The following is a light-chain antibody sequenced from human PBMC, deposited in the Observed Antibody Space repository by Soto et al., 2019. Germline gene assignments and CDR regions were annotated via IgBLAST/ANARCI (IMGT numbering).Light chain of an antibody. Sequence: EIVMTQSPATLSVSPGERATLSCRASQSVSSNLAWYQQKPGQAPRLLIYGASTRATSIPARFSGSGSGTEFTLNISSLQSEDFAVYYCHQYYNWPYTFGQGTNLEIK. J-gene: IGKJ2*01. V-gene: IGKV3-15*01. CDR3: HQYYNWPYT. CDR2: GAS. CDR1: QSVSSN.